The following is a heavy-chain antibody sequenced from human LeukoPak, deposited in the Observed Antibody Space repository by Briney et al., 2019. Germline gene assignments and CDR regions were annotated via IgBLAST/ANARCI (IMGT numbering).Heavy chain of an antibody. V-gene: IGHV1-18*01. CDR1: GYTFTSYG. D-gene: IGHD2-21*02. CDR2: ISAYNGNT. Sequence: ASVKVSCKASGYTFTSYGISWVRQAPGQGLEWMGWISAYNGNTNYAQKLQGRVTMTTDTSTSTAYMELRSLGSDDTAVYYCARAGFRPPLAYCGGDCYYYYYYMDVWGKGTTVTVSS. CDR3: ARAGFRPPLAYCGGDCYYYYYYMDV. J-gene: IGHJ6*03.